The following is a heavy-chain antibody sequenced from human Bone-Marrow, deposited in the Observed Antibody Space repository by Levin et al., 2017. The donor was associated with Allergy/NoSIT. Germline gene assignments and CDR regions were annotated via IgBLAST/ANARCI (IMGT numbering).Heavy chain of an antibody. CDR1: GYSFTTNW. D-gene: IGHD1-1*01. J-gene: IGHJ4*02. CDR3: ARQGGVGTAVDY. V-gene: IGHV5-51*01. Sequence: HGESLKISCKGSGYSFTTNWIAWVRQMPGKGLEWMGIIYPGDSDTKYSPSFRGQVTISVEKSSNTAYLQWSSLKTSDTAMYYCARQGGVGTAVDYWGQGTLVSVSS. CDR2: IYPGDSDT.